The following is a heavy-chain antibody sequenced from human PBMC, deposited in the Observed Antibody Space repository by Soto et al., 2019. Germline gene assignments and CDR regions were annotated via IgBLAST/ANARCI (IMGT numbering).Heavy chain of an antibody. CDR2: ISGSGGST. CDR3: AKDRASGDRMDYYGMDV. D-gene: IGHD7-27*01. CDR1: GFTFSSYA. V-gene: IGHV3-23*01. Sequence: GGSLRLSCAASGFTFSSYAMSWVRQAPGKGLEWVSAISGSGGSTYYADSVKGRFTISRDNSKNTLYLQMNSLRAEDTAVYYCAKDRASGDRMDYYGMDVWGQGITVTVS. J-gene: IGHJ6*02.